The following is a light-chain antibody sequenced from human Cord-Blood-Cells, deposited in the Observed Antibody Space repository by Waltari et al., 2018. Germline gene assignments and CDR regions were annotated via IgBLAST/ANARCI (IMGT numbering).Light chain of an antibody. J-gene: IGKJ5*01. V-gene: IGKV1-39*01. CDR3: QQCDSTPPA. Sequence: DIQMHQSPSSLSASVDDRVTITCRASQSISSYLNWYQQKPGKAPKLLIYAASSLQSGVPSRFSGSGSGTDFTLTISSLQPEDFATYYCQQCDSTPPAFGQGTRLEIK. CDR2: AAS. CDR1: QSISSY.